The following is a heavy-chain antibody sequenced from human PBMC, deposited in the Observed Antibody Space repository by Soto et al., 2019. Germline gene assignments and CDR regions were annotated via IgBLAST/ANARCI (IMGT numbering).Heavy chain of an antibody. D-gene: IGHD2-21*02. Sequence: ASVKVSCKASGYTFTSYDINWVRQATGQGLEWMGWMNPNSGNTGYAQKFQGRVTMTRNTSISTAYMELSSLRSEDTAVYYCARGEVTYGYYYYYMDVWGKGTTVTVSS. J-gene: IGHJ6*03. CDR1: GYTFTSYD. CDR2: MNPNSGNT. V-gene: IGHV1-8*01. CDR3: ARGEVTYGYYYYYMDV.